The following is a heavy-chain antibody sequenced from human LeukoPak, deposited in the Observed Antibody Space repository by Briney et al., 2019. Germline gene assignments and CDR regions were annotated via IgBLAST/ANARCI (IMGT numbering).Heavy chain of an antibody. CDR1: GFTFSSYS. CDR2: ISSSSSYI. D-gene: IGHD3-3*01. J-gene: IGHJ3*02. CDR3: ARDRNYDFWSGTTRDAFDI. V-gene: IGHV3-21*01. Sequence: GGSLRLSCAASGFTFSSYSMNWVRQAPGKGLEWVSSISSSSSYIYYADSVKGRFTISRDNDKNSLYLQMNSLRAEDTAVYYCARDRNYDFWSGTTRDAFDIWGQGTMVTVSS.